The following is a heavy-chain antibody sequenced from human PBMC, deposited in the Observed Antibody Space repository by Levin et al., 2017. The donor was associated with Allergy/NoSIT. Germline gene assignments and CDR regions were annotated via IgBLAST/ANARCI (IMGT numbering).Heavy chain of an antibody. CDR3: ARGSYVLLFLGWLPTGMDG. J-gene: IGHJ6*02. CDR1: GYTFTSYD. V-gene: IGHV1-8*01. Sequence: ASVKVSCKASGYTFTSYDINWVRQATGQGLEWMGWMNPNSGNTGYAQKFQGRVTMTRNTSISTVYMELSSRRSEDTAGYYCARGSYVLLFLGWLPTGMDGWGQGTTVTVSS. CDR2: MNPNSGNT. D-gene: IGHD3-3*01.